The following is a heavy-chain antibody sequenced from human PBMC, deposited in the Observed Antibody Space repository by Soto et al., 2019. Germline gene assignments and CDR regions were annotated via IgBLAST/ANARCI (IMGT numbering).Heavy chain of an antibody. D-gene: IGHD2-2*01. Sequence: PSETLSLTCTVSGGSISSYYWSWIRQPPWKGLEWIGYIYYSGSTNYNPSLKSRVTISVDTSKNQFSLKLSSVTAADTAVYYCARGDIVVVPAAILYYYYYMDVWGKGTTVTVSS. CDR2: IYYSGST. CDR1: GGSISSYY. J-gene: IGHJ6*03. V-gene: IGHV4-59*01. CDR3: ARGDIVVVPAAILYYYYYMDV.